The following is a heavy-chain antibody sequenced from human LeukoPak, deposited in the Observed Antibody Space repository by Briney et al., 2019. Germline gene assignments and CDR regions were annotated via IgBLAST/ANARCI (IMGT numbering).Heavy chain of an antibody. V-gene: IGHV1-69*04. CDR1: GGTFSSDA. CDR3: ARDLGSSGYYYAY. CDR2: IIPILGIA. Sequence: SVKVSCKASGGTFSSDAISWVRQAPGQGLEWMGRIIPILGIANYAQKFQGRVTITADKSTSTAYMELSSLRSEDTAVYYCARDLGSSGYYYAYWGQGTLVTVSS. J-gene: IGHJ4*02. D-gene: IGHD3-22*01.